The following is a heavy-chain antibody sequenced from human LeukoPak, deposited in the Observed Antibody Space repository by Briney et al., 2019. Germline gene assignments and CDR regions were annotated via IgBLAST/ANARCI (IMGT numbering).Heavy chain of an antibody. D-gene: IGHD4-17*01. V-gene: IGHV3-23*01. CDR2: ISGSGGST. CDR1: GFTFSSYA. Sequence: PGGSLRLSCAAPGFTFSSYAMSWVRQAPGKGLEWVSAISGSGGSTHYADSVKGRFTISRDNSKNTLYLQMNSLRADDTAVYYCAKGRAKATVTTGDHWGQGTLATVSS. CDR3: AKGRAKATVTTGDH. J-gene: IGHJ4*02.